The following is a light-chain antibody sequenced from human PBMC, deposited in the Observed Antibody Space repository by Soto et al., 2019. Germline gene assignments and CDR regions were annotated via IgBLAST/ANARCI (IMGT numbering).Light chain of an antibody. V-gene: IGKV1-39*01. CDR3: QQSQNIPYT. Sequence: DIQMTQSPSSLSASVGDRVMITCRASQSITGYLNWYQQKPGKAPKLLIYAASNWQSGVQSRFSGSGSGTDFTLTISSLQPEDFATYFCQQSQNIPYTFGQGTKLEIK. CDR2: AAS. J-gene: IGKJ2*01. CDR1: QSITGY.